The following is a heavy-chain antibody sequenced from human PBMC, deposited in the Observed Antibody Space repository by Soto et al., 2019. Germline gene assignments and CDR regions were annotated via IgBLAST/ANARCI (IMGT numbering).Heavy chain of an antibody. D-gene: IGHD3-10*01. V-gene: IGHV4-34*01. CDR1: GGSFSGYY. Sequence: SETLSLTCAVYGGSFSGYYWSWIRQPPGKGLEWIGEINHSGSTNYNPSLKSRVTISVDTSKNQFSLKLSSVTAADTAVYYCARGRLGSVVRGRYYYYGMDVWGQGTTVTVSS. CDR3: ARGRLGSVVRGRYYYYGMDV. CDR2: INHSGST. J-gene: IGHJ6*02.